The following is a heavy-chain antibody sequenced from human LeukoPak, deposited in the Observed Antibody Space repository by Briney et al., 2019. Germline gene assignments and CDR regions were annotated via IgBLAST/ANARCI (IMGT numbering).Heavy chain of an antibody. CDR1: GGSISSGDSY. CDR2: IYYSGST. V-gene: IGHV4-30-4*01. J-gene: IGHJ5*02. D-gene: IGHD4-17*01. Sequence: SETLSLTCTVSGGSISSGDSYWSWIRQPPGKGLEWIGYIYYSGSTYYNQSLKSRVTISVDTSKNQFSLKLSSVTAADTAVYYCAKPTTVTTPGAFDPWGQGTLVTVSS. CDR3: AKPTTVTTPGAFDP.